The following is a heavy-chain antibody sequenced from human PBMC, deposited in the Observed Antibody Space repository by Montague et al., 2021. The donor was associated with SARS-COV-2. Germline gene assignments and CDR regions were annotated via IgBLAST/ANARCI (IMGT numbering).Heavy chain of an antibody. Sequence: SETLSLTCTVSGVSVTDYYWSWIRQPPGKGLEWVGDVLYNKGTNFNPSLKSRVANSVDTSKNQFSLRLTSVTAADTAIYYCVRHPHYDGLNGPPDFWDQGTLVTVSS. V-gene: IGHV4-59*08. CDR3: VRHPHYDGLNGPPDF. CDR2: VLYNKGT. J-gene: IGHJ4*02. CDR1: GVSVTDYY. D-gene: IGHD3-16*01.